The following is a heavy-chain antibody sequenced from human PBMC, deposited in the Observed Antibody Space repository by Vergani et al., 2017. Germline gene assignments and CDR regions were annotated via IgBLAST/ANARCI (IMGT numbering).Heavy chain of an antibody. CDR3: ARGPSIVVVPAAYYYYYMDV. CDR1: GYTFTGYY. D-gene: IGHD2-2*01. V-gene: IGHV1-69*18. CDR2: IIPIFGTA. Sequence: QVQLVQSGAEVKKPGASVKVSCKASGYTFTGYYMHWVRQAPGQGLEWMGRIIPIFGTANYAQKFQGRVTITADESTSTAYMELSSLRSEDTAVYYCARGPSIVVVPAAYYYYYMDVWGKGTTVTVSS. J-gene: IGHJ6*03.